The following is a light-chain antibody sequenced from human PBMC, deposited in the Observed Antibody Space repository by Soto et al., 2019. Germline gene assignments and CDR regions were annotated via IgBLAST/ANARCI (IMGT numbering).Light chain of an antibody. CDR3: QVYGISPLT. J-gene: IGKJ4*01. CDR2: GAS. Sequence: EIVLTQSPGTLSLSPGERATLSCRASQSVTNNYLAWYQQKPGQAPNLLIYGASSRPTGIPDRFSGSGSGTDFTLTISRLEPEDFAVYYRQVYGISPLTFGGGTKVEI. CDR1: QSVTNNY. V-gene: IGKV3-20*01.